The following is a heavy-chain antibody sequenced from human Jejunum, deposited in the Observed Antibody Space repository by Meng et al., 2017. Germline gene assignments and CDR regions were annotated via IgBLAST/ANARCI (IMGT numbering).Heavy chain of an antibody. D-gene: IGHD3-16*01. V-gene: IGHV4-61*08. CDR1: RGSVSSPDYQ. Sequence: VPLQESGPGLVRPSATLSLPCTVSRGSVSSPDYQWGWIRQPPGKGLEWIGYAGANFQSGTNHNPSLKSRVTISLDTSKNQFSLKLTSVNAADTAVYYCARDYWGSLDYWGQGILVTVSS. CDR2: AGANFQSGT. CDR3: ARDYWGSLDY. J-gene: IGHJ4*02.